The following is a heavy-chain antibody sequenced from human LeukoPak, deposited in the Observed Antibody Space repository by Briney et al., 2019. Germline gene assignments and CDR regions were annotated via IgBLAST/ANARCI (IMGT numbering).Heavy chain of an antibody. V-gene: IGHV1-2*02. CDR1: GYTFTGYY. CDR3: ARGNGFHGSGSLDRSINWFDP. CDR2: INPNSGGT. D-gene: IGHD3-10*01. J-gene: IGHJ5*02. Sequence: GASVKVSCKASGYTFTGYYMHWVRQAPGQGLEWMGWINPNSGGTNYAQKFQGRVTMTRDTSISTAYMELIRLRSDDTAVYYCARGNGFHGSGSLDRSINWFDPWGQGTLVTVSS.